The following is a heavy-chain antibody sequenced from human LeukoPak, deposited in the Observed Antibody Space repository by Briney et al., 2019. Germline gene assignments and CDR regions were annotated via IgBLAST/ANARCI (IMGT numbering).Heavy chain of an antibody. V-gene: IGHV4-39*07. CDR2: IYYSGST. Sequence: SETLSLTCTVSGGSISSSSYYWGWIRQPPGKGLEWIGSIYYSGSTYYNPSLKSRVTISVDTSKNQFSLKPSSVTAADTAVYYCARAGSIVVVPAAISRLYRFDPWGQGTLVTVSS. CDR1: GGSISSSSYY. J-gene: IGHJ5*02. D-gene: IGHD2-2*01. CDR3: ARAGSIVVVPAAISRLYRFDP.